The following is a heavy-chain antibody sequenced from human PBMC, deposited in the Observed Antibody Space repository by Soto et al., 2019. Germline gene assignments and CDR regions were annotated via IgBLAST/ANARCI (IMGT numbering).Heavy chain of an antibody. CDR3: AKDSLRFLEWLAYFDY. CDR1: GFTFSSYG. D-gene: IGHD3-3*01. CDR2: ISYDGSNK. V-gene: IGHV3-30*18. Sequence: GGSLRLSCAASGFTFSSYGMHWVRQAPGKGLEWVAVISYDGSNKYYADSVKGRFTISRDNSKNTLYLQMNSLRAEDTAVYYCAKDSLRFLEWLAYFDYWGQGTLVTVSS. J-gene: IGHJ4*02.